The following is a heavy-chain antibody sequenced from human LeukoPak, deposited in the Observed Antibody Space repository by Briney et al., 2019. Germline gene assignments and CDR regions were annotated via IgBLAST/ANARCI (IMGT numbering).Heavy chain of an antibody. D-gene: IGHD6-13*01. CDR2: INPSGGRT. CDR3: ARGPHSSSWPDIPRDY. CDR1: GYTFTSYY. V-gene: IGHV1-46*01. Sequence: ASVKVSCKASGYTFTSYYMHWVRQAPGQGLEWMGIINPSGGRTRYAQKFHGRITMTGDTSTSTVYMDLNSLTSEDTAVYYCARGPHSSSWPDIPRDYWGQGTLVTVSS. J-gene: IGHJ4*02.